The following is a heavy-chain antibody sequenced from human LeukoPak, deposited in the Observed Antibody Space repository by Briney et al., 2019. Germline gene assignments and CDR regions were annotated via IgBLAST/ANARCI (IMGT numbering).Heavy chain of an antibody. CDR2: ISNSGSTI. CDR1: GFTFSSYE. CDR3: AKDLSRGSYFPGLFDY. Sequence: GGSLRLSCAASGFTFSSYEMSWVRQAPGKGLEWVSYISNSGSTIYYADSVKGRFTISRDNAKNSLYLQMNSLRAEDTAVYYCAKDLSRGSYFPGLFDYWGQGTLVTVSS. J-gene: IGHJ4*02. D-gene: IGHD1-26*01. V-gene: IGHV3-48*03.